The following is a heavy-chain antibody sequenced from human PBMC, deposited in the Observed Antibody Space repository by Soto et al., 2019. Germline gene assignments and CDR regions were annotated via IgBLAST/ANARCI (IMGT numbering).Heavy chain of an antibody. CDR2: ISAYNGNT. CDR3: ARGVGAGSSYNQYHWFDP. D-gene: IGHD3-10*01. J-gene: IGHJ5*02. CDR1: GYTFTNYG. V-gene: IGHV1-18*01. Sequence: QVQLVQSGAEVKKPGASVKVSCKASGYTFTNYGISWVRQAPGQGLEWMGWISAYNGNTKYAQKFQGRVTMTTDTSTSTGYMELSRLRSDDTAVYYCARGVGAGSSYNQYHWFDPWGQGTLVTVSS.